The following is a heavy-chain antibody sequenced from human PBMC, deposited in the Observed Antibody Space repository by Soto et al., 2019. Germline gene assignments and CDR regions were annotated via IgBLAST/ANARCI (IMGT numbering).Heavy chain of an antibody. CDR2: ISAYNGNT. CDR1: GYTFTSYG. J-gene: IGHJ5*02. V-gene: IGHV1-18*01. CDR3: ARDYKNYYGSGSYSGYNWFDP. Sequence: ASVKVSCKASGYTFTSYGISWLRQAPGQGLEWMGWISAYNGNTNYAQKLQGRVTMTTDTSTSTAYMELRSLRSDDTAVYYCARDYKNYYGSGSYSGYNWFDPWGQGTLVTVSS. D-gene: IGHD3-10*01.